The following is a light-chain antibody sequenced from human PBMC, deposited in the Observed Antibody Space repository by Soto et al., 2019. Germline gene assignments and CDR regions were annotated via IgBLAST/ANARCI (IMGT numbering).Light chain of an antibody. Sequence: DIQMTQSPSTLSASVGDRVTITCRASQSISSWLAWYQQKPGKAPKLLIYKASSLESGVPSRFSGSGSVTEFTLTIRSLQPDDFATYYCQQYKSYAWTFGQGTKVEIK. V-gene: IGKV1-5*03. CDR3: QQYKSYAWT. J-gene: IGKJ1*01. CDR2: KAS. CDR1: QSISSW.